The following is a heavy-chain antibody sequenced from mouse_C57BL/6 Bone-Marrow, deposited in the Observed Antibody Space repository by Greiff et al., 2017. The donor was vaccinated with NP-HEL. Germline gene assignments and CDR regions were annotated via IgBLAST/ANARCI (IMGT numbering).Heavy chain of an antibody. CDR1: GYSFTGYY. CDR3: ARLLLRTMDY. J-gene: IGHJ4*01. CDR2: IYPYNGVS. V-gene: IGHV1-31*01. Sequence: EVQGVESGPELVKPGASVKISCKASGYSFTGYYMHWVKQSHGNILDWIGYIYPYNGVSSYNQKFKGKATLTVDTSSSTAYMQLSSLTSEDSAVYYCARLLLRTMDYWGQGTSVTVSS. D-gene: IGHD1-1*01.